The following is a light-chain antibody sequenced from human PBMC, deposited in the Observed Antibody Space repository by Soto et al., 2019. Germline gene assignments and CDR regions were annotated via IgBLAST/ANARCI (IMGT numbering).Light chain of an antibody. V-gene: IGKV3-15*01. CDR3: QQYFNWPLTWT. J-gene: IGKJ1*01. Sequence: EIVLIQSPATLSLSPGERATLSCRASQSVGSYLAWYQHKPGQAPRVLIYGASTRATGVPARFTGSGSGIEFSLTISSLLSEDSAFYYCQQYFNWPLTWTFGPGTKVDIK. CDR2: GAS. CDR1: QSVGSY.